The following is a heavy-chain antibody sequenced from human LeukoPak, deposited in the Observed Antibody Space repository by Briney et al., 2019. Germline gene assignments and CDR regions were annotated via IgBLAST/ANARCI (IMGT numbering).Heavy chain of an antibody. CDR2: ISGSGGST. CDR1: GFTFSSYA. J-gene: IGHJ4*02. D-gene: IGHD4-17*01. Sequence: GGSLRLSCAASGFTFSSYAMSWVRQAPGKGLEWVSAISGSGGSTYYADSVKGRFTISRDNSKNSLYLQMNSLRAEDTAVYYCASGLNTVTVPFDYWGQGTLVTVSS. V-gene: IGHV3-23*01. CDR3: ASGLNTVTVPFDY.